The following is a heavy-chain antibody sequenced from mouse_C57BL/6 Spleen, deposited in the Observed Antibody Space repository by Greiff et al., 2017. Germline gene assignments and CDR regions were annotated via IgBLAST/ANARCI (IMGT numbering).Heavy chain of an antibody. J-gene: IGHJ4*01. CDR1: GFSLTSYG. D-gene: IGHD4-1*01. CDR3: ASRTGTEGEDAMDY. Sequence: VQLMESGPGLVQPSQNLSITCTVSGFSLTSYGVHWVRQSPGKGLEWLGVIWSGGSTDYNAAFISRLSISKDNSKSQVFFKMNRLQADVTAIYYCASRTGTEGEDAMDYWGQGTSVTVSS. V-gene: IGHV2-2*01. CDR2: IWSGGST.